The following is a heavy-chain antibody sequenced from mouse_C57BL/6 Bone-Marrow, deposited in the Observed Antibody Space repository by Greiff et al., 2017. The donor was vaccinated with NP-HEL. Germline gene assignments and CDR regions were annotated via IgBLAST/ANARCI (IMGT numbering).Heavy chain of an antibody. CDR3: VTGDGYYWYFDV. V-gene: IGHV1-59*01. D-gene: IGHD2-3*01. CDR2: IDPSDSYT. Sequence: VQLQQPGAELVRPGTSVKLSCKASGYTFTSYWMHWVKQRPGQGLEWIGVIDPSDSYTNYNQKFKGKATLTVDTSSSTAYMQLSSLTSEDSAVYFCVTGDGYYWYFDVWGTGTTVTVSS. J-gene: IGHJ1*03. CDR1: GYTFTSYW.